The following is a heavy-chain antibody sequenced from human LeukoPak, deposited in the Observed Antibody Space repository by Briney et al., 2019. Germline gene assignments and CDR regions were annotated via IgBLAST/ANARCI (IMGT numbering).Heavy chain of an antibody. CDR1: GFTFNNYA. CDR2: VSGNGGST. J-gene: IGHJ4*02. V-gene: IGHV3-23*01. Sequence: GGSLRLSCAASGFTFNNYAMSWVRQAPGRGLEWVSAVSGNGGSTYYADSVKGRFTISRDNSKNTLFLQMNSQRADDTAVYYCAKDLRYSSSWYAPDYWGQGTLVTVSS. D-gene: IGHD6-13*01. CDR3: AKDLRYSSSWYAPDY.